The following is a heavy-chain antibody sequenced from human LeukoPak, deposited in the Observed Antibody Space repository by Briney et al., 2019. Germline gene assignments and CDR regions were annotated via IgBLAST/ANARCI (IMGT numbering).Heavy chain of an antibody. D-gene: IGHD7-27*01. J-gene: IGHJ6*03. CDR1: GGTFSSYA. V-gene: IGHV1-69*13. Sequence: SVKVSCKASGGTFSSYAISWVRQAPGQGLEWMGGIIPIFGTANYAQKFQGRVTITADESTSTAYMELSSLRSEDTAVYYCARALLFSQTGDRDYYYYMDVWGKGTTVTVSS. CDR3: ARALLFSQTGDRDYYYYMDV. CDR2: IIPIFGTA.